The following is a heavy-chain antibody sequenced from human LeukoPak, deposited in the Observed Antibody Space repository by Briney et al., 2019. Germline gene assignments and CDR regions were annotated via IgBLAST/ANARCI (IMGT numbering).Heavy chain of an antibody. Sequence: PGGSLRLSCAASGFTFSSYGMHWVRQAPGKGLEWVAFIRYDGSNKYYADSVKGRFTISRDNSKNTLYLQMNSLRAEDTAVYYCARSSSWYSNPPFDPWGQGTLVTVSS. V-gene: IGHV3-30*02. D-gene: IGHD6-13*01. CDR2: IRYDGSNK. J-gene: IGHJ5*02. CDR3: ARSSSWYSNPPFDP. CDR1: GFTFSSYG.